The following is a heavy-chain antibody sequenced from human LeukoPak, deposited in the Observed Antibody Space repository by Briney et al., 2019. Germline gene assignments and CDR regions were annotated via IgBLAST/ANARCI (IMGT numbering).Heavy chain of an antibody. CDR2: INPNSGGT. Sequence: APVKVSCKASGYTFTGYYMHWVRQAPGQGLEWMGWINPNSGGTNYAQKFQGRVTMTRDTSISTAYMELSRLRSDDTAVYYCARGQYDSSGYYPYYFDYWGQGTLVTVSS. CDR1: GYTFTGYY. J-gene: IGHJ4*02. D-gene: IGHD3-22*01. CDR3: ARGQYDSSGYYPYYFDY. V-gene: IGHV1-2*02.